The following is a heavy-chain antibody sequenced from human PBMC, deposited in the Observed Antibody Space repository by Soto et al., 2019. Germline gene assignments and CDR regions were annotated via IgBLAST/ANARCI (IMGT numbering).Heavy chain of an antibody. D-gene: IGHD2-15*01. CDR1: GGSISSYY. CDR2: IYTSGST. CDR3: ARTLPIYYYYGMDV. Sequence: SETLSLTCTVSGGSISSYYWSWIRQPAGKGLEWIGRIYTSGSTNYNPSLKSRVTMSVDTSKNKFSLKLSSVTAADTAVYYCARTLPIYYYYGMDVWGQGTTVTVSS. V-gene: IGHV4-4*07. J-gene: IGHJ6*02.